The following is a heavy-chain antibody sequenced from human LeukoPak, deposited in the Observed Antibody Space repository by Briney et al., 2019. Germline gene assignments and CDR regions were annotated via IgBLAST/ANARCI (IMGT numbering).Heavy chain of an antibody. D-gene: IGHD3-22*01. J-gene: IGHJ3*02. CDR1: GYTFTSYD. Sequence: ASVKVSCKASGYTFTSYDINWVRQATGQGLEWMGWMNPNSGNTGYAQKFQGRVTITRNTSISTAYMELSSLRSEDTAGDYCARGYVSYYYDSSGYQDAFDIWGQGTMVTVSS. CDR2: MNPNSGNT. CDR3: ARGYVSYYYDSSGYQDAFDI. V-gene: IGHV1-8*03.